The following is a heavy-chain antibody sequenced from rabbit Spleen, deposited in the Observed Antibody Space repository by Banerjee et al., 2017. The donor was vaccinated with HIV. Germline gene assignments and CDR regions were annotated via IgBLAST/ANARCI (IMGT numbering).Heavy chain of an antibody. Sequence: QSLEESGGDLVKPGASLTLTCTASGFSFSSRYYMNWVRQAPGKGLEWIACIDAGSSGDTYYASWAKGRFTISKTSSTTVTLQMTSLTAADTATYFCARDTSSSFSSYGMDLWAQDPRHRL. CDR3: ARDTSSSFSSYGMDL. CDR2: IDAGSSGDT. V-gene: IGHV1S40*01. J-gene: IGHJ6*01. CDR1: GFSFSSRYY. D-gene: IGHD1-1*01.